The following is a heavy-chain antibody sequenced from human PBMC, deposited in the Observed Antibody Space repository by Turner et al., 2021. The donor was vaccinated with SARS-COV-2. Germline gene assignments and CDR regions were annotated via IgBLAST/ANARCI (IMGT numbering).Heavy chain of an antibody. D-gene: IGHD5-12*01. V-gene: IGHV1-69*01. Sequence: QVQLVQSGAEVKKPGSSVKVSCKASGGTFSSYPISWVRQAPGQGLEGMGGIIPIFGTANYAQKFQGRVTITADESTSTAYMELSSLRSEDTAVYYCARDLGYSGYGASPYFDYWGQGTLVTVSS. CDR3: ARDLGYSGYGASPYFDY. CDR2: IIPIFGTA. J-gene: IGHJ4*02. CDR1: GGTFSSYP.